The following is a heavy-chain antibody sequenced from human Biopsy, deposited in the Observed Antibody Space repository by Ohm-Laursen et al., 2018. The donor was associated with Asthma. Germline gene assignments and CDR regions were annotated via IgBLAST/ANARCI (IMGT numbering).Heavy chain of an antibody. D-gene: IGHD3-3*01. J-gene: IGHJ4*02. Sequence: SLRLSCAASGFTFSSYGIHWVRQAPGKGLEWVAVGGSYYDGGLKYYADSVNGRFTVSRDDSKNTLYLQMNSLRPDDTAVYYCARDVMEWYLPAFGFWGQGTLVTVSS. CDR2: GGSYYDGGLK. V-gene: IGHV3-30*19. CDR3: ARDVMEWYLPAFGF. CDR1: GFTFSSYG.